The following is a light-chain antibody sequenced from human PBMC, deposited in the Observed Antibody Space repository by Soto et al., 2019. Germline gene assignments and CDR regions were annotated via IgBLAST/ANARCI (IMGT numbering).Light chain of an antibody. V-gene: IGKV1-33*01. CDR1: HDITSY. J-gene: IGKJ3*01. CDR2: DAS. Sequence: DIQMTQSPSSLSASVGDRVTITCQASHDITSYLNWYQHKPGKAPKLLIYDASILEAGVPSRFSRSGSRTDFTFTISSLQPEYVATYYCQKCDYLPIFGPGTTVDFK. CDR3: QKCDYLPI.